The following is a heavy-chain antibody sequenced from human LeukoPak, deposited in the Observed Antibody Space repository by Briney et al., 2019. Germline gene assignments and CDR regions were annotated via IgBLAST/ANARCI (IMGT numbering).Heavy chain of an antibody. CDR1: GGSISGYY. CDR3: ARDSLLPSAMGYYYMDV. Sequence: NTSETLSLTCTVSGGSISGYYWSWIRQSPGRGLEWIGYIYYSGSTNYNPSLKSRVTMSVDTSQNQSQNQFSLKLSSVTAADTAPYYCARDSLLPSAMGYYYMDVWGKGTTVTVSS. J-gene: IGHJ6*03. D-gene: IGHD2-2*01. CDR2: IYYSGST. V-gene: IGHV4-59*12.